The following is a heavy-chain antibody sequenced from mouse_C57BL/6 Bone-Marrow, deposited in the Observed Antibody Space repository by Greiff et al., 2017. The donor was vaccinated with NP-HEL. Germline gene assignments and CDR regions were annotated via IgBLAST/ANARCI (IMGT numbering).Heavy chain of an antibody. V-gene: IGHV5-12*01. D-gene: IGHD1-1*01. CDR3: AIYGSIGY. CDR2: ISNGGGST. J-gene: IGHJ4*01. CDR1: GLTFSDYY. Sequence: EVKLMESGGGLVQPGGSLKLSCAASGLTFSDYYMYWVRQTPEKRLEWVAYISNGGGSTYYPDTVKGRFTISRDNAKNTLYLQMSRLKSEDTAMYYCAIYGSIGYWGQGTSVTVSS.